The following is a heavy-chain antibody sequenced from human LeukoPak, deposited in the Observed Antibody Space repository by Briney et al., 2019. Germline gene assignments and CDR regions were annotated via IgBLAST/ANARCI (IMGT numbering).Heavy chain of an antibody. CDR1: DFSFITYA. CDR3: AKRPRVGYDSSVSDY. V-gene: IGHV3-23*01. Sequence: PGGSLRLSCAASDFSFITYAMSWVRQAPGKGLEWVSTISGGGDATYYADSVKGRFTISRDNSKNTLYLQMNSLRVEDTAVYYCAKRPRVGYDSSVSDYWGQGTLITVSS. CDR2: ISGGGDAT. J-gene: IGHJ4*02. D-gene: IGHD3-22*01.